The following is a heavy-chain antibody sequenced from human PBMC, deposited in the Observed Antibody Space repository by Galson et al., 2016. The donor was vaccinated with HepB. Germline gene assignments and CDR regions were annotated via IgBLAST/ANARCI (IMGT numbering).Heavy chain of an antibody. CDR2: IIPLFGTA. J-gene: IGHJ6*02. V-gene: IGHV1-69*13. CDR1: GGTFSRSA. Sequence: SVKVSCKASGGTFSRSAISWVRQAPGQGLEWMGGIIPLFGTASYAQNFQGRVTISADESTSTFYMDLSSLRSDDTAVYYCASHPDWKNQRRPTPSYYFYPMDVWGQGTTVTVSS. CDR3: ASHPDWKNQRRPTPSYYFYPMDV. D-gene: IGHD1/OR15-1a*01.